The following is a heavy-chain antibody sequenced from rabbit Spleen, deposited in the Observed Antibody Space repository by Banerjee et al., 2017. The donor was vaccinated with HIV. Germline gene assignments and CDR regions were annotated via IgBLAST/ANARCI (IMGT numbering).Heavy chain of an antibody. CDR3: ARDSGTSFSTYGMDL. CDR2: IGTAITYTT. Sequence: QSLEESGGDLVKPGAALTLTCTASGFSFSYNDYMCWVRQSPGKGPEWIACIGTAITYTTYYATWAKGRFTISKTSSTTVTLQMTILTAADTATYFCARDSGTSFSTYGMDLWGQGTLVTVS. J-gene: IGHJ6*01. D-gene: IGHD8-1*01. V-gene: IGHV1S40*01. CDR1: GFSFSYNDY.